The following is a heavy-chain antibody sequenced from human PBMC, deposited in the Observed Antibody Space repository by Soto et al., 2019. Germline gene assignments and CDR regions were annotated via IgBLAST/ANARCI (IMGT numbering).Heavy chain of an antibody. D-gene: IGHD3-16*01. J-gene: IGHJ4*02. CDR2: IGTAGNT. V-gene: IGHV3-13*01. CDR1: GFTFSDYD. CDR3: ARAVGGSYHNIDY. Sequence: PGGSLRLSCAASGFTFSDYDMHWVRQPTGKGLEWVSAIGTAGNTYYPDSVKGRFSISREDAKNAFFLHMNGLRVGDTAVYYCARAVGGSYHNIDYWGLGALVAVSS.